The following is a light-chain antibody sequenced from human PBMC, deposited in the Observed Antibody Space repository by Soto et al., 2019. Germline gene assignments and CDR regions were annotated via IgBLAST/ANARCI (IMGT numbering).Light chain of an antibody. J-gene: IGLJ1*01. Sequence: QSALTQPPSASGSPGQAVAISCTGTSSDVGGYNYVSWYQQHPGKAPKLLIYEVTKRPSGVPDRFSGSKSGNTASLTVSGLQAVDEADYYCCSYGGNDNYVFGTGTKLTVL. V-gene: IGLV2-8*01. CDR2: EVT. CDR1: SSDVGGYNY. CDR3: CSYGGNDNYV.